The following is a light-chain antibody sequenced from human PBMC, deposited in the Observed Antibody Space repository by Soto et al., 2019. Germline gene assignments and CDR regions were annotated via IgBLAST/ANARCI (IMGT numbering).Light chain of an antibody. CDR3: QQYSTSPLT. CDR1: QSSSTW. V-gene: IGKV1-5*03. J-gene: IGKJ4*01. CDR2: KAS. Sequence: DIPMTQSPSTLSASVGDRVTITCRASQSSSTWLAWYQQKPVKAPKLLIYKASSLDSGVPSRFSGSGSGTEFTLTINSLQPDDFAAYYCQQYSTSPLTFGGGTTVEIK.